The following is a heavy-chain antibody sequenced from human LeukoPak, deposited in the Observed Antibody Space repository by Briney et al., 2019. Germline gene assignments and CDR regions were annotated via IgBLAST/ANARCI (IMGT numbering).Heavy chain of an antibody. CDR1: GYTLTELS. D-gene: IGHD1-26*01. Sequence: ASVKVSCKVSGYTLTELSMHWVRQAPGKGLEWMGGFDPEDGETLYAQNFQGRVSMTEDTSTDTAYMELSSLRSEDTAVYYCATVAPYSRTYLFDYWGQGTLVTVSS. J-gene: IGHJ4*02. CDR2: FDPEDGET. V-gene: IGHV1-24*01. CDR3: ATVAPYSRTYLFDY.